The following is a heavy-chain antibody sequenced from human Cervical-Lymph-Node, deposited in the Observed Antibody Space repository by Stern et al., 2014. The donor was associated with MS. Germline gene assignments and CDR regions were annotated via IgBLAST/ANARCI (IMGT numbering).Heavy chain of an antibody. Sequence: QLQLQESGPGLVKPSQTLSLTCTVSGDSITSCGHYWSWIRQHQGKGLEWIGYIYNSGATFYNPSLKGRVTISLDTSKNQFSLQLSSVTAADTAIYYCASRWSGTYYGQNWFDPWGQGILVTVST. V-gene: IGHV4-31*03. CDR1: GDSITSCGHY. CDR2: IYNSGAT. J-gene: IGHJ5*02. CDR3: ASRWSGTYYGQNWFDP. D-gene: IGHD1-26*01.